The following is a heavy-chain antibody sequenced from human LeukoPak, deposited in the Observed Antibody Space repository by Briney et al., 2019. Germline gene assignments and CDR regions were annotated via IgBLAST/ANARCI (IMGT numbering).Heavy chain of an antibody. V-gene: IGHV4-59*01. CDR1: GGSISSYY. J-gene: IGHJ4*02. CDR3: ARGSYSSGWYMPHGYFDY. Sequence: SETLSLTCTVSGGSISSYYWSWIRQPPGKGLEWIGCIYYSGSTNYNPSLKSRVTISVDTSKNQFSLKLSSVTAADTAVYYCARGSYSSGWYMPHGYFDYWGQGTLVTVSS. CDR2: IYYSGST. D-gene: IGHD6-19*01.